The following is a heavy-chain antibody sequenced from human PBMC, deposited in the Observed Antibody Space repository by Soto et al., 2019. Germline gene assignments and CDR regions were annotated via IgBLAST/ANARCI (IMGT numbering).Heavy chain of an antibody. J-gene: IGHJ6*02. CDR2: MNPNSGNT. Sequence: ASVKVSCKASGYTFTSYDINWVRQATGQGLEWMGWMNPNSGNTGYAQKFQGGVTMTRNTSISTAYMELSSLRSEDTAVYYCARYCSSTSCPFYYYYGMDVWGQGTTVTVS. CDR3: ARYCSSTSCPFYYYYGMDV. D-gene: IGHD2-2*01. CDR1: GYTFTSYD. V-gene: IGHV1-8*01.